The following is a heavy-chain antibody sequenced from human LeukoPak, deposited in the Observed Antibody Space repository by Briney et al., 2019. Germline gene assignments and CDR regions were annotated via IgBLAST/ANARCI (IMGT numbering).Heavy chain of an antibody. V-gene: IGHV1-2*02. J-gene: IGHJ4*02. CDR1: GYSFTGYY. CDR2: INPNNGGT. Sequence: ASVKVSCKSSGYSFTGYYLHWVRQAPGQGLEWMGWINPNNGGTNYAQKFQGRVTMTRDTSITTAYMELTSLTSDDTAVYYCARKRGRSEPSDYWAREVWSPSPQ. D-gene: IGHD3-10*01. CDR3: ARKRGRSEPSDY.